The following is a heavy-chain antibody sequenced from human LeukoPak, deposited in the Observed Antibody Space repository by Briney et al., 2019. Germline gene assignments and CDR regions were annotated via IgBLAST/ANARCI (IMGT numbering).Heavy chain of an antibody. V-gene: IGHV4-30-2*01. CDR2: IYHSGST. CDR1: GGSISSSSYF. J-gene: IGHJ4*02. Sequence: SETLSLTCTVSGGSISSSSYFWGWIRQPPGKGLEWIGYIYHSGSTYYNPPLKSRVTISVDRSKNQFSLKLSSVTAADTAVYYCARVDTAMVFLDYWGQGTLVTVSS. CDR3: ARVDTAMVFLDY. D-gene: IGHD5-18*01.